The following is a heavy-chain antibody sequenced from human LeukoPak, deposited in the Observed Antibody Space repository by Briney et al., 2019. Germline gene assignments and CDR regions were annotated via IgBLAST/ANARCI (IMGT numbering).Heavy chain of an antibody. CDR3: AKEGEWELPSGGSYYFDY. Sequence: PGRSLRLSCTASGFTFSSYGMHWVRQAPGKGLEWVAVISYDGSNKYYADSVKGRFTISRDNSKNTLYLQMNSLRAEDTAVYYCAKEGEWELPSGGSYYFDYWGQGTLVTVSS. CDR1: GFTFSSYG. CDR2: ISYDGSNK. V-gene: IGHV3-30*18. J-gene: IGHJ4*02. D-gene: IGHD1-26*01.